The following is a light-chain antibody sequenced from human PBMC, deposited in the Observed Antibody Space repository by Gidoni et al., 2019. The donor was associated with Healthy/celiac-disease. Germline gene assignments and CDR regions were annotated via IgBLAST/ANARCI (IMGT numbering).Light chain of an antibody. Sequence: DIQMTQSPPSLSASVGDRVTITCRASQSISSYLNWYQQKPGKAPKLLIYAASSLQSGVPSRFSGSGSGTDCTLTISSRQPEDFATYYCQQSYSTRPLTVGGVTKVEIK. V-gene: IGKV1-39*01. CDR3: QQSYSTRPLT. J-gene: IGKJ4*01. CDR1: QSISSY. CDR2: AAS.